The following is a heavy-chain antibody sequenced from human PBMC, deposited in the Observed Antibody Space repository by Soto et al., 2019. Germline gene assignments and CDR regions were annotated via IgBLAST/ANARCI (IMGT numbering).Heavy chain of an antibody. CDR2: IIPIFGTA. V-gene: IGHV1-69*13. D-gene: IGHD3-10*01. J-gene: IGHJ6*01. Sequence: ASVKVSCKASGCTFSSYAISWVRQAPGQGLEWMGGIIPIFGTANYAQRFQGRVTITADESTSTAYMELSSLRSEDTAVYYCARVTWDGSGSYSTYYGMQVWGQGTTFNVS. CDR3: ARVTWDGSGSYSTYYGMQV. CDR1: GCTFSSYA.